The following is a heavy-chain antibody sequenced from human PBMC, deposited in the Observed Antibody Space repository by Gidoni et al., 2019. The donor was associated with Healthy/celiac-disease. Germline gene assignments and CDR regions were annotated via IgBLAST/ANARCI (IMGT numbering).Heavy chain of an antibody. CDR2: INPNSGGT. J-gene: IGHJ3*01. CDR3: ARGGQWLAKGAFAL. D-gene: IGHD6-19*01. CDR1: GYTFTGYY. Sequence: QVQLVQSGAEVKKPGASVKVSCKASGYTFTGYYLHWVRQAPGQGLEWMGWINPNSGGTNSAQKFQGRVTMTRDTSVSTAYMELSRLTSDDTAVYFCARGGQWLAKGAFALWGQGTMVTVSS. V-gene: IGHV1-2*02.